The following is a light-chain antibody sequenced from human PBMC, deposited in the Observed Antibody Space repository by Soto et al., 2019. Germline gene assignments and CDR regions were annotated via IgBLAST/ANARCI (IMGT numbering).Light chain of an antibody. CDR2: SNN. J-gene: IGLJ2*01. V-gene: IGLV1-44*01. Sequence: QTVVTQPPSASGTPGQRVTISCSGSSSNIGSNTVNWYQQLPGTGPKLLIYSNNQRPSGVPDRFSGSKSGTSAALAISGLQSEDEADYYCEAWDDSLNGVGFGAGTKLTVL. CDR1: SSNIGSNT. CDR3: EAWDDSLNGVG.